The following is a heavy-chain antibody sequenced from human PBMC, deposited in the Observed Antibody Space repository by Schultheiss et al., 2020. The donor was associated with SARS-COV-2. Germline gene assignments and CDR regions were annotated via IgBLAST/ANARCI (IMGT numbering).Heavy chain of an antibody. J-gene: IGHJ4*02. D-gene: IGHD5-24*01. CDR2: IYFTGIT. CDR3: ARATRVESLFSVRGGSFDF. Sequence: SETLSLTCSVSGRYITGFFWTWIRQPPGKGLDPIGNIYFTGITKYNPSLKSRVTISIDTSKNQFSLKLGSVTAADTAVYFCARATRVESLFSVRGGSFDFWGRGALVTVSS. CDR1: GRYITGFF. V-gene: IGHV4-59*01.